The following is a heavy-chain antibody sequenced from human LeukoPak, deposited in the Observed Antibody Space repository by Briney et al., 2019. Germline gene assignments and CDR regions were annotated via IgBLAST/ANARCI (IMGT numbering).Heavy chain of an antibody. Sequence: GGSLRLSCAASGFTFSTYAMGWVRQAPGKGLEWVSSIKGGGGDPFYADSVKGRFTISRDNSKNTLFLQLNSLRAEDSAVYYLARGGHDFHPFYWWGQGILVTVSS. J-gene: IGHJ4*02. CDR1: GFTFSTYA. CDR2: IKGGGGDP. CDR3: ARGGHDFHPFYW. V-gene: IGHV3-23*01. D-gene: IGHD2/OR15-2a*01.